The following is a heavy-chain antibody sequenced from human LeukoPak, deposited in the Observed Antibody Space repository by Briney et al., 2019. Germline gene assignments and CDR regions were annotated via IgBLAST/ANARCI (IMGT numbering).Heavy chain of an antibody. V-gene: IGHV4-4*02. CDR2: IYHSGRT. Sequence: PSETLSLTCAASGGSISSSNWWSWVRHPPGKGLEWIGEIYHSGRTNYTPSLKSRVTISVDKSKNQLSLKLSSVTAADTAVYYCARDNYDNSGYYFDYWGQGTLVTVSS. CDR1: GGSISSSNW. J-gene: IGHJ4*02. CDR3: ARDNYDNSGYYFDY. D-gene: IGHD3-22*01.